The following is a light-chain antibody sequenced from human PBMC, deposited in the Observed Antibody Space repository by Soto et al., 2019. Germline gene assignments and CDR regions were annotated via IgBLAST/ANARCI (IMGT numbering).Light chain of an antibody. CDR1: QSVSSSH. CDR3: QQRSNWPFT. CDR2: GTS. V-gene: IGKV3D-20*02. Sequence: VLTQSPGTLSLSPGERATLSCRASQSVSSSHLAWYQQKPGQAPRLLIYGTSSRATGIPDRFSGSGSGTDFTLSISRLEPEDFAVYYCQQRSNWPFTFGGGTKVEIK. J-gene: IGKJ4*01.